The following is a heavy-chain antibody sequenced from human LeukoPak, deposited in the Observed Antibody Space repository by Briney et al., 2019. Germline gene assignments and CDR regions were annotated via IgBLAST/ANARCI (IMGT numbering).Heavy chain of an antibody. J-gene: IGHJ3*02. CDR3: AREYYGGKGDDAFDI. V-gene: IGHV1-2*02. CDR1: GYTFTGYY. D-gene: IGHD4-23*01. Sequence: GASLKDSCKASGYTFTGYYMHWVRQAPGQGLEWMGWINPNSGGRNYAQKFQGRVTMTRETSINTAYMELSSLRSEDTAVYYCAREYYGGKGDDAFDIWGQGTMVTVSS. CDR2: INPNSGGR.